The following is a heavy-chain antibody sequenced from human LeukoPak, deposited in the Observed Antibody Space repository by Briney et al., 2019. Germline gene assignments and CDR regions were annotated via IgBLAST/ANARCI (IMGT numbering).Heavy chain of an antibody. J-gene: IGHJ4*01. CDR2: INGEGSRI. V-gene: IGHV3-74*01. Sequence: GGSLRLSCVASGFTFSSHWMHWVRQVPGKGLVWFSRINGEGSRIDYGDSVKGRFTMPRHNAKNTLYLQMISLRGDDTAIYFCARDALGGRTKFDSWGHGSLVTVSS. CDR1: GFTFSSHW. D-gene: IGHD3-16*01. CDR3: ARDALGGRTKFDS.